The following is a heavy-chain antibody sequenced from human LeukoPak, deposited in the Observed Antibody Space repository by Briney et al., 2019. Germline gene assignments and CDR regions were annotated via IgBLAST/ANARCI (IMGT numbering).Heavy chain of an antibody. CDR1: GFRFSDYS. Sequence: TGGSLRLSCAASGFRFSDYSMNWVRQAPGKGLEWISYIGISSGNTYYADSVKGRFTISRDNSKNTLYLQMNSLRAEDTAVYYCARVGTSVVTNAFDIWGQGTMVTVSS. D-gene: IGHD3-22*01. V-gene: IGHV3-48*01. CDR3: ARVGTSVVTNAFDI. J-gene: IGHJ3*02. CDR2: IGISSGNT.